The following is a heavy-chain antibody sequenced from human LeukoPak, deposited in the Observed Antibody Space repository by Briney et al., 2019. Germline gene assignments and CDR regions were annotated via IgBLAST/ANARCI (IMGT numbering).Heavy chain of an antibody. CDR3: ARFRDGYKPVGYFDY. J-gene: IGHJ4*02. D-gene: IGHD5-12*01. CDR1: GGSISSYY. V-gene: IGHV4-59*01. CDR2: IYYSGST. Sequence: PSETLSLTCTVSGGSISSYYWSWIRQPPGKGLEWIGYIYYSGSTNCNPSLKSRVTISVDTSKNQFSLKLSSVTAADTAVYYCARFRDGYKPVGYFDYWGQGTLVTVSS.